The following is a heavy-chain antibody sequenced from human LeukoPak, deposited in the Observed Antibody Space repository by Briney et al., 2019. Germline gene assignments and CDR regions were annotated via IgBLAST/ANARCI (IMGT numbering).Heavy chain of an antibody. CDR3: ARVTYYYDSSGTGNY. J-gene: IGHJ4*02. CDR1: GFTFSSYW. V-gene: IGHV3-74*01. CDR2: IKSDGVST. D-gene: IGHD3-22*01. Sequence: SGGSLRLSCAASGFTFSSYWMHWVRHAPGKGLVWVSRIKSDGVSTTYADSVKGRFTISRDNAKNTLYLQMNSLRAEDTAVYYCARVTYYYDSSGTGNYWGQGTLVTVSS.